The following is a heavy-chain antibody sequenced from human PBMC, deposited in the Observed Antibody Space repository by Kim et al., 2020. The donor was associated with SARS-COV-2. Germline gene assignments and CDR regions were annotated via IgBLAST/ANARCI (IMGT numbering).Heavy chain of an antibody. D-gene: IGHD3-10*01. J-gene: IGHJ4*02. V-gene: IGHV1-3*04. CDR2: INIANGDT. CDR3: ARGGPFSGSGSPFDY. CDR1: GYTFSNNG. Sequence: ASGKVSCKASGYTFSNNGMDWVRRAPGQSLEWMGWINIANGDTEYSEKFHGRLTITRDTSASATYLELSSLTSEDTAVYYCARGGPFSGSGSPFDYWGQG.